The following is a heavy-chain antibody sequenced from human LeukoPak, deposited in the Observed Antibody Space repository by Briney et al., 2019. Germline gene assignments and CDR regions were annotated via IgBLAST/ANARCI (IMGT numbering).Heavy chain of an antibody. V-gene: IGHV1-2*04. Sequence: ASVKVSCKASGYTFTGYYMHWVRQAPGQGLEWMGWIDPNSGGTNYAQKFQGWVTMTRDTSISTAYMELSRLRSDDTAVHYCARMYYYGSGSPYYGMDVWGQGTTVTVSS. CDR3: ARMYYYGSGSPYYGMDV. D-gene: IGHD3-10*01. CDR1: GYTFTGYY. CDR2: IDPNSGGT. J-gene: IGHJ6*02.